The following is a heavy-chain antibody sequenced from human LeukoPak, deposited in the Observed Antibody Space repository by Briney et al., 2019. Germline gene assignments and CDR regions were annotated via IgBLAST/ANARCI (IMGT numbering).Heavy chain of an antibody. CDR1: GYTFSIYG. Sequence: ASVTVSCKASGYTFSIYGFSWVRQAPGQGLEWMGWISVYNGNTNYAQKFQGRVTITTDTSTSTAHMELRSLRSDDTAVYYCARQGYSGHSQGAADYWGQGTLVTVSS. V-gene: IGHV1-18*01. CDR3: ARQGYSGHSQGAADY. D-gene: IGHD4-23*01. J-gene: IGHJ4*02. CDR2: ISVYNGNT.